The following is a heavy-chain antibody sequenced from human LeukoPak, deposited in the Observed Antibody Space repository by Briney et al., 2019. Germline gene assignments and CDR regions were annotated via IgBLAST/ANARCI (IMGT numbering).Heavy chain of an antibody. J-gene: IGHJ4*02. CDR3: ARLCSSGRRGAFDY. CDR1: GGSISSSSYY. Sequence: SETLSLTCTVSGGSISSSSYYWGWIRQPPGKGLEWIGSIYYSGSTYYNPSLKSRVTISVDTSKNQFSLKLSSVTAADTAVYYCARLCSSGRRGAFDYWGQGTLVTVSS. V-gene: IGHV4-39*01. D-gene: IGHD6-19*01. CDR2: IYYSGST.